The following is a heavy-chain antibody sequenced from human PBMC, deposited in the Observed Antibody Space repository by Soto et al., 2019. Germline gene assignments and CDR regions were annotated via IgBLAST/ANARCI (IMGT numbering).Heavy chain of an antibody. V-gene: IGHV4-34*01. Sequence: RSLTCAVYGGSFSGYYWSWIRQPPGKGLEWIGEINHSGSTNYNPSLKSRVTISVDTSKNQFSLKLSSVTAADTAVYYCARGRVTNFGVVIIRGWFNPWVEGTLVTVSS. CDR2: INHSGST. CDR3: ARGRVTNFGVVIIRGWFNP. J-gene: IGHJ5*02. D-gene: IGHD3-3*01. CDR1: GGSFSGYY.